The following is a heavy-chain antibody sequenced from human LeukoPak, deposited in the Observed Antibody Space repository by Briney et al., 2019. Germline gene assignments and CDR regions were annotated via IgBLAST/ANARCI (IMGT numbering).Heavy chain of an antibody. Sequence: ASVKVSCKASGYTFTGYYMHWVRQAPGQGLEWMGWINPNSGGTNYAQKFQGRVTMTRDTSVSTAYMELSRLRSDDTAVYYCAREGPYDFWSGPDYWGQGTLVTVSS. CDR3: AREGPYDFWSGPDY. CDR1: GYTFTGYY. J-gene: IGHJ4*02. D-gene: IGHD3-3*01. V-gene: IGHV1-2*02. CDR2: INPNSGGT.